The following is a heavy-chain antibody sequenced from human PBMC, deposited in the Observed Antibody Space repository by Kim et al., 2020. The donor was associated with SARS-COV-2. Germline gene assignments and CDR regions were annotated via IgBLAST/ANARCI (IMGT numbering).Heavy chain of an antibody. J-gene: IGHJ4*02. D-gene: IGHD4-17*01. CDR2: INAGNGNT. CDR3: AGLVGGTTEHLY. CDR1: GYTFTSYA. V-gene: IGHV1-3*01. Sequence: ASVKVSCKASGYTFTSYAMHWVRQAPGQRLEWMGWINAGNGNTKYSQKFQGRVTITRDTSASTAYMELSSLRSEDTAVYYCAGLVGGTTEHLYWGQGTLVTVSS.